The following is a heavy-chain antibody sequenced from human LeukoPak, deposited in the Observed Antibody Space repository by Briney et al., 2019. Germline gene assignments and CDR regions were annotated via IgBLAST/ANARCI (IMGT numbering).Heavy chain of an antibody. Sequence: GGSLRLSCAASGFTFSSYEMNWVRQAPGKGLEWVSYISSSGSTIYYADSVKGRFTISRDNAKNSLYLQMNSLRAEDTAVYYCARDRPHCSSTSCFTYYYYYGMDVWGQGTTVTVSS. CDR3: ARDRPHCSSTSCFTYYYYYGMDV. D-gene: IGHD2-2*01. J-gene: IGHJ6*02. CDR1: GFTFSSYE. CDR2: ISSSGSTI. V-gene: IGHV3-48*03.